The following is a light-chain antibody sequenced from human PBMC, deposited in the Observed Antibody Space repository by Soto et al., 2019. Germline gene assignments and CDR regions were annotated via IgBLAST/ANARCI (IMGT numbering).Light chain of an antibody. V-gene: IGKV1-39*01. CDR2: AAS. CDR3: QQSYSTPWT. J-gene: IGKJ1*01. Sequence: DIQITQSPSSVSSSVRDRFTITCRESQSFSSYFDSYQQKRAKAPKILIYAASSLQSGVTSRFSGSGSGTDFTLPISSLQPEDFATYYCQQSYSTPWTFGQGTKVDI. CDR1: QSFSSY.